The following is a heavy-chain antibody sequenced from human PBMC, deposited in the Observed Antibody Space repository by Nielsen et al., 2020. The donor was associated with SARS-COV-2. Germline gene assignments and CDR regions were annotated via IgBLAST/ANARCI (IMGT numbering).Heavy chain of an antibody. CDR3: ARVSRPEEWLPDSYYFDY. D-gene: IGHD5-12*01. J-gene: IGHJ4*02. V-gene: IGHV3-11*05. CDR2: ISSSSSYT. CDR1: GFTFSDYY. Sequence: GESLKISCAASGFTFSDYYMGWIRQAPGKGLEWVSYISSSSSYTNYADSVKGRFTISRDNAKNSLYLQMNSLRAEDTAVYYCARVSRPEEWLPDSYYFDYWGQGTLVTVSS.